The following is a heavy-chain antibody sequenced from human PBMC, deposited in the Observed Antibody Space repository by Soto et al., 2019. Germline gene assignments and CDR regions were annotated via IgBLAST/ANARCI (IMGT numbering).Heavy chain of an antibody. J-gene: IGHJ6*02. CDR1: GFTFSSYS. V-gene: IGHV3-48*02. CDR2: ISSSSSTI. Sequence: EVQLVESGGGLVQPGGSLRLSCAASGFTFSSYSMNWVRQAPGKGLEWVSYISSSSSTIYYADSVKGRFTISRDNAKNSLYLQMNSLRDEDTAVYYCARDPGVGAAADYYYYGMDVWGQGTTVTVSS. D-gene: IGHD6-13*01. CDR3: ARDPGVGAAADYYYYGMDV.